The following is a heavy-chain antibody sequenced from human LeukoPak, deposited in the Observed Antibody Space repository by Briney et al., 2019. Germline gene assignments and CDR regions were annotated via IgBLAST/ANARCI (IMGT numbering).Heavy chain of an antibody. J-gene: IGHJ5*02. CDR3: ARDLYCSSTSCSWGNWFDP. D-gene: IGHD2-2*01. Sequence: GASLNLSCKASGGTFSSYAISWVRQAPGQGLEWIGGIIPIFGTANYAQKFQGRVTITADESTSTAYMELSSLRSEDTAVYYCARDLYCSSTSCSWGNWFDPWGQGTLVTVSS. CDR1: GGTFSSYA. CDR2: IIPIFGTA. V-gene: IGHV1-69*13.